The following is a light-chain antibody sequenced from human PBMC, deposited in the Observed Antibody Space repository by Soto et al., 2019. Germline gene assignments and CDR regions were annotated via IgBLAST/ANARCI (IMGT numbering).Light chain of an antibody. J-gene: IGKJ1*01. CDR3: QHYGSSTWT. CDR1: QSVSSNY. CDR2: GVS. V-gene: IGKV3-20*01. Sequence: EIVLTQSPGTLSLSPGERATLSCRASQSVSSNYLAWYQQKPGQAPRLLIYGVSSRATGIPDRFSGSGSGTDFTLTISRLEPEDFAVYYCQHYGSSTWTFGQGTKVEIK.